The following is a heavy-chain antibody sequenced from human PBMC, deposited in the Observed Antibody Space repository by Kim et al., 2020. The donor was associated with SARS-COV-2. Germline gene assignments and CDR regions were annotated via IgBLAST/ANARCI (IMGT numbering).Heavy chain of an antibody. J-gene: IGHJ4*02. D-gene: IGHD2-8*01. CDR2: IIPIFGTA. Sequence: SVKVSCKASGGTFSSYAISWVRQAPGQGLEWMGGIIPIFGTANYAQKFQGRVTITADESTSTAYMELSSLRSEDTAVYYCARGVLGYCTNGVCYTNTYYFDYWGQGTLVTVSS. CDR3: ARGVLGYCTNGVCYTNTYYFDY. CDR1: GGTFSSYA. V-gene: IGHV1-69*13.